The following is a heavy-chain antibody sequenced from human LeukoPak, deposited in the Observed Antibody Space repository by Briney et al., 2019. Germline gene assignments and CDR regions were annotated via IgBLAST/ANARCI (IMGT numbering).Heavy chain of an antibody. D-gene: IGHD6-19*01. CDR3: ARGGQAVADWGNNWFDP. Sequence: ASVKVSCKASGYTFTSYYMHWVRQAPGQGLEWMGIINPSGGSTSYAQKFQGRVTMTRDMSTSTVYMELSSLRSEDTAVYYCARGGQAVADWGNNWFDPWGQGTQVTVSS. CDR1: GYTFTSYY. V-gene: IGHV1-46*01. CDR2: INPSGGST. J-gene: IGHJ5*02.